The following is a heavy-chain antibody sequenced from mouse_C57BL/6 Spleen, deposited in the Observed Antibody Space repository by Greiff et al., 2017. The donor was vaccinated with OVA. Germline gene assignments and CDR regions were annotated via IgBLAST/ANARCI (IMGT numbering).Heavy chain of an antibody. Sequence: QVQLKESGPGLVQPSQSLSITCTVSGFSLTSYGVHWVRQSPGKGLEWLGVIWSGGSTDYNAAFISSLAISKDNSKSQVFFKMSSLQADDTAIYCCARKGSNYFGFAYWGQGTLVTVSA. CDR3: ARKGSNYFGFAY. V-gene: IGHV2-2*01. CDR2: IWSGGST. J-gene: IGHJ3*01. CDR1: GFSLTSYG. D-gene: IGHD2-5*01.